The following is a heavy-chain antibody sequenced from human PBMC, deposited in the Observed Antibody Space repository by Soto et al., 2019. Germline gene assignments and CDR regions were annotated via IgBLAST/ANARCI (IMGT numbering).Heavy chain of an antibody. D-gene: IGHD4-17*01. CDR2: IWYDGIDK. CDR1: GFTFSTYG. Sequence: QVQLVESGEGVVQPGRSLRLSCAASGFTFSTYGMHWVRQAPGKGLEWVAAIWYDGIDKYYAASVKGRFTISRDNSMNTVYLQMSSLRADDTAVYYCARAAVTDYQYHGMDVWGQGTTVTVSS. CDR3: ARAAVTDYQYHGMDV. V-gene: IGHV3-33*01. J-gene: IGHJ6*02.